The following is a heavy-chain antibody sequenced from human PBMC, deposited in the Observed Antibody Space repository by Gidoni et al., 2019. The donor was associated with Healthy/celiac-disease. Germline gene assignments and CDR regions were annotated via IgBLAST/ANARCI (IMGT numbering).Heavy chain of an antibody. D-gene: IGHD6-19*01. V-gene: IGHV3-7*01. CDR2: IKKDGSEK. Sequence: EVQLVESGGGLVQPGGSLRLSCAASGFTFRSSLMSWVRQAPGKGLEWVANIKKDGSEKYYVDSVKGRFTISRDNAKNSMYRQMNSLRAEDTAVYYGARDGSISVAGLKNHGGGFDYWGQGTLVTVSS. J-gene: IGHJ4*02. CDR1: GFTFRSSL. CDR3: ARDGSISVAGLKNHGGGFDY.